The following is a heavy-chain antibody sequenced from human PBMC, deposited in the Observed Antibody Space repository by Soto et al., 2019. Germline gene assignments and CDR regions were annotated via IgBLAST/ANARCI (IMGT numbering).Heavy chain of an antibody. CDR3: ARDLGLGTGGDLYGYYKDV. J-gene: IGHJ4*02. CDR1: GGSFSGYY. CDR2: IDHSGDT. V-gene: IGHV4-34*01. D-gene: IGHD3-22*01. Sequence: QVRLQQWGAGLLKPSETLSLTCAVYGGSFSGYYWNWIRQPPGKGLEWIGEIDHSGDTKYNPSLKSRVTISVDTSKNQFSLKLSSVTAADTAVYYCARDLGLGTGGDLYGYYKDVWGQGTPVTVSS.